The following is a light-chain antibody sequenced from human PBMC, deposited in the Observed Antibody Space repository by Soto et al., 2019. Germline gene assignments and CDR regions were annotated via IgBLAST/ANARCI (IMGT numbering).Light chain of an antibody. CDR3: QQRSKWPLT. CDR2: NAS. Sequence: IVLTQSAATLSLSPGERATPSCRASQSVXSDFGWYQRKPGQAPRVLXYNASNTATGSPARLSGSGSGTDFTLTISSLEPEDFAVYYCQQRSKWPLTFGGGTKVDIK. J-gene: IGKJ4*02. V-gene: IGKV3-11*01. CDR1: QSVXSD.